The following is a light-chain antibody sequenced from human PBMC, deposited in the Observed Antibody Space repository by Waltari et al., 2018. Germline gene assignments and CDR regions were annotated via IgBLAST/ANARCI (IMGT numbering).Light chain of an antibody. V-gene: IGLV3-1*01. J-gene: IGLJ2*01. CDR1: KLGDNY. CDR2: QDS. Sequence: SYELTQPPSVSVSPGQTASIPCSGDKLGDNYACWYQQKPGQSPVLVIYQDSKRPSGVPARFSGSNSGNTATLTISGAQAMDEADYYCQAWDNNYVVFGGGTKLTVL. CDR3: QAWDNNYVV.